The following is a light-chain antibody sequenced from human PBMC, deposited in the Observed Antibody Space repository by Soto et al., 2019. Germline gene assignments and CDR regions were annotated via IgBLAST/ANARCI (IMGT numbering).Light chain of an antibody. CDR2: GAS. V-gene: IGKV3-15*01. Sequence: EIVMTQSPAALSLSPGERATLSCRASQSVSSNLAWYQQKPGQAPRLLIYGASTRATGIPARFSGSGSGTEFSLTISSLQPDDFATYYCQQYSSHSTFGQGTKVDI. J-gene: IGKJ1*01. CDR1: QSVSSN. CDR3: QQYSSHST.